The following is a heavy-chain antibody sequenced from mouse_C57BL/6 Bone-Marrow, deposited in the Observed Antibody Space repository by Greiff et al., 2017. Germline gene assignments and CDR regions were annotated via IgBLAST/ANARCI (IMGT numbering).Heavy chain of an antibody. CDR1: GISITTGNYR. Sequence: EVQLVESGPGLVKPSPTVFLTCTVTGISITTGNYRWSWIRQFPGNKLEWIGYLYYSGTITYNPSLTSRTTITRDTPKNQFFLEMNSLTAEDTATYYCARDWGYFDVWGTGTTVTVSS. V-gene: IGHV3-5*01. J-gene: IGHJ1*03. CDR2: LYYSGTI. CDR3: ARDWGYFDV.